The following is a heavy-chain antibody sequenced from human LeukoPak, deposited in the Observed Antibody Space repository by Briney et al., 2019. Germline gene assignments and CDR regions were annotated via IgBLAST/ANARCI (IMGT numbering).Heavy chain of an antibody. CDR2: INHNGEMI. V-gene: IGHV3-48*02. D-gene: IGHD3-9*01. CDR1: GFTFSDYV. J-gene: IGHJ4*02. CDR3: VRDNDWAFHY. Sequence: GGSLRLSCAASGFTFSDYVMSWVRQAPGKGLEWVSYINHNGEMIYYADSVKGRFAISRDTAKKTLYLQMNSLRDDDTALYYCVRDNDWAFHYWGQGTLVTVSS.